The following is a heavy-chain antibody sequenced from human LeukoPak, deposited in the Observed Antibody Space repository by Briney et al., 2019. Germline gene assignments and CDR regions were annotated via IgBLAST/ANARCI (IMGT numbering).Heavy chain of an antibody. CDR1: GYTFTSYG. CDR2: ISAYNGNT. Sequence: ASVKVSCKASGYTFTSYGISWVRQAPGQGLEWMGWISAYNGNTNYAQKLQGRVTMTTDTSTSTAYMELRSLRSDDTAVYYCARVGYYGSGSYYSPYFDYWGQGTLVTVSS. CDR3: ARVGYYGSGSYYSPYFDY. V-gene: IGHV1-18*01. D-gene: IGHD3-10*01. J-gene: IGHJ4*02.